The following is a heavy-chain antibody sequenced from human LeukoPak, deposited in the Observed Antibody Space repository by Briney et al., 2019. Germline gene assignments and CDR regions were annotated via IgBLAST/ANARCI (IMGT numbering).Heavy chain of an antibody. CDR3: ARGGTYRYGSSDY. CDR1: GXRFTNYW. D-gene: IGHD5-18*01. V-gene: IGHV5-51*01. CDR2: MHPGDSGT. J-gene: IGHJ4*02. Sequence: GESLKISCEASGXRFTNYWSGWVRQMPGKGLEWMGIMHPGDSGTKYSPSFQDQVTMSFDESTTTAYLQWSSLRASDSAIYYCARGGTYRYGSSDYWGQGTLVTVSS.